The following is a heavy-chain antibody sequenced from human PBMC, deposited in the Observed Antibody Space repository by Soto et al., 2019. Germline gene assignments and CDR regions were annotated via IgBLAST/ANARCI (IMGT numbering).Heavy chain of an antibody. J-gene: IGHJ6*02. CDR2: INPSGGST. Sequence: ASVKVSCKASGYTFTSYYMHWVRQAPGQGLEWMGIINPSGGSTSYAQKFQGRVTMTRDTSTSTVYMELSSLRSEDTAVYYCASNTRGVGGYYYYGMDVWGQGTTVTVSS. V-gene: IGHV1-46*01. CDR3: ASNTRGVGGYYYYGMDV. CDR1: GYTFTSYY. D-gene: IGHD2-15*01.